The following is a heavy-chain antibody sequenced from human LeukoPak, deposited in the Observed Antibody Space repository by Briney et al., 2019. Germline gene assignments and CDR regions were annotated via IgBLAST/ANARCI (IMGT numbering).Heavy chain of an antibody. D-gene: IGHD6-13*01. Sequence: GGSLRLSCAASGFTFSSYGMNWVRQAPGKGLEWVAVIWYDGSNKYYAESVKGRFTISRDNSKNTLYLQMNSLRAEDTAVYYCARVYSSSWLYGMDVWGQGTTVTVSS. CDR3: ARVYSSSWLYGMDV. CDR1: GFTFSSYG. J-gene: IGHJ6*02. CDR2: IWYDGSNK. V-gene: IGHV3-33*01.